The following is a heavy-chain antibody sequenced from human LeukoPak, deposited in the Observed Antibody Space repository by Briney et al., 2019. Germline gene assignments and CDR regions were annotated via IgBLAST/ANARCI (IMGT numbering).Heavy chain of an antibody. Sequence: GSLRLSCAASGFTFSSYEMNWVRQAPGKGLEWISYISSSGSTIYYADSVKGRFTISRDNAKNSLYLQMNSLRAEDTAVYYCAELGITMIGGVWGKGTTVTISS. J-gene: IGHJ6*04. CDR2: ISSSGSTI. CDR1: GFTFSSYE. V-gene: IGHV3-48*03. CDR3: AELGITMIGGV. D-gene: IGHD3-10*02.